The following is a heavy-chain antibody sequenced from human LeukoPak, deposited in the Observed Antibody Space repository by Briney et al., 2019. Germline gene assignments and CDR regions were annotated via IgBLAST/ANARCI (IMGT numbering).Heavy chain of an antibody. CDR3: TAATPDY. CDR1: GFTFSNFW. V-gene: IGHV3-7*02. J-gene: IGHJ4*02. Sequence: PGGSLRLSCAASGFTFSNFWMAWVRQAPGKGLEGVANIKQDGSQKFYLDSVKGRFTISRDNAKNSLFLQMNSMSAEDTAVYYCTAATPDYWGQGTLVTVSS. D-gene: IGHD6-13*01. CDR2: IKQDGSQK.